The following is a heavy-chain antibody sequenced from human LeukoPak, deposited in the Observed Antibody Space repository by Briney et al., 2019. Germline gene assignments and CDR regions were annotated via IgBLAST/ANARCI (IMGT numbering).Heavy chain of an antibody. D-gene: IGHD6-19*01. CDR1: GGSIGIGGYY. CDR2: IYPSGTT. V-gene: IGHV4-31*01. Sequence: SSETLSLTRTVSGGSIGIGGYYWSWIRQHPGKGLEWIGYIYPSGTTYYNPSLKSQVTISVDTSKVQFSLTLRSATAADTAVYYCARGNPRYSSGLGFDYWGQGSLVTVSS. J-gene: IGHJ4*02. CDR3: ARGNPRYSSGLGFDY.